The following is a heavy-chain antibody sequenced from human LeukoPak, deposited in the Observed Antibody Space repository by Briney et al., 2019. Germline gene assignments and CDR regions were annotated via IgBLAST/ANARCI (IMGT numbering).Heavy chain of an antibody. CDR1: GGSFSGYY. CDR3: ARVVATYLQYFQH. J-gene: IGHJ1*01. Sequence: PSETLSLTCAVYGGSFSGYYWSWIRQPPGKGLEWIGEINHSGSTNYNPSLKSRVTLSVDTSKNQFSLKLSSVTAADTAVYYCARVVATYLQYFQHWGQGTLVAVSS. CDR2: INHSGST. V-gene: IGHV4-34*01.